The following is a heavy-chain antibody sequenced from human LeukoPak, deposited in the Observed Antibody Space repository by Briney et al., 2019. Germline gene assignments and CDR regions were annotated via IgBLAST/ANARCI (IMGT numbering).Heavy chain of an antibody. V-gene: IGHV1-69*13. Sequence: SVKVSCKASGGTFSSYAISWVRQAPGQGLEWMGGIIPIFGTANYAQKFQGRVTITADESTSTAYMELSSLRSEDTAVYYCARVGDSPECYYDSSGYWGQGTLVTVSS. CDR2: IIPIFGTA. CDR3: ARVGDSPECYYDSSGY. D-gene: IGHD3-22*01. CDR1: GGTFSSYA. J-gene: IGHJ4*02.